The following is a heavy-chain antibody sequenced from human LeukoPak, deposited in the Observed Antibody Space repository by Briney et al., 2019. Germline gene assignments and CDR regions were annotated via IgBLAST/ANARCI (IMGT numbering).Heavy chain of an antibody. V-gene: IGHV7-4-1*02. D-gene: IGHD2-15*01. CDR2: INTDTGKP. Sequence: ASVKVSCKASGYTFSRYAINWVRQAPGQGLEWVGWINTDTGKPACAQDFTGRFVFSLDTSVSTAYLQISSLKAEDTAVYYCARPSGYCSDGDCYPDYWGQGTLVTVSS. CDR1: GYTFSRYA. J-gene: IGHJ4*02. CDR3: ARPSGYCSDGDCYPDY.